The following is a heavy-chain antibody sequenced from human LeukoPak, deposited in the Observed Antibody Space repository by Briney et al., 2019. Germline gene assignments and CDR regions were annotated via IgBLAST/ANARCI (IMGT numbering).Heavy chain of an antibody. D-gene: IGHD6-13*01. CDR2: IFYNEGT. CDR1: SGSFRTYY. J-gene: IGHJ6*03. Sequence: SETLSLTCTVSSGSFRTYYWSWIRQPPGKGLEWIGYIFYNEGTSYNPSLKSRVTISVDTSNNQLSLKVNSATAADTAVYFCARGRVSSSTWYSTYYYYFYMDVWGKGTTVTVSS. CDR3: ARGRVSSSTWYSTYYYYFYMDV. V-gene: IGHV4-59*01.